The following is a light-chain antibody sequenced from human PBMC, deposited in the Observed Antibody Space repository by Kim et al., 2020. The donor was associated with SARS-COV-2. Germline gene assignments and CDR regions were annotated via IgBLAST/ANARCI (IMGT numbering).Light chain of an antibody. CDR3: QAWDSSKGV. CDR2: QDS. Sequence: SYELTQPPSVSVSPGQTASITCSGDKLGDKYACWYQQKPGQSPVLVIYQDSKRPSGIPERFSGSNSGNTATLTISGTRAMDEADYYCQAWDSSKGVFGTG. V-gene: IGLV3-1*01. J-gene: IGLJ1*01. CDR1: KLGDKY.